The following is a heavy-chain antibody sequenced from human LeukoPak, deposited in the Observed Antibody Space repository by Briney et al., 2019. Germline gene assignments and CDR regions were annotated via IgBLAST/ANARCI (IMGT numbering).Heavy chain of an antibody. V-gene: IGHV4-39*01. D-gene: IGHD3-22*01. CDR3: ASTSGDSSGYYYPYYFDY. Sequence: SETLSLTCTVSGGSISSSSYYWGWIRQPPGKGLEWIGSIYHSGSTYYNPSLKSRVTISVDTSKNQFSLKLSFVTAADTAVYYCASTSGDSSGYYYPYYFDYWGQGTLVTVSS. J-gene: IGHJ4*02. CDR2: IYHSGST. CDR1: GGSISSSSYY.